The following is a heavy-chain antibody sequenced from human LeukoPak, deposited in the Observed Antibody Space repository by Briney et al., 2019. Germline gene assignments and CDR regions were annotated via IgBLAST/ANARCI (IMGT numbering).Heavy chain of an antibody. CDR3: ARDKGLAAAGHWYFDL. D-gene: IGHD6-13*01. V-gene: IGHV4-59*01. Sequence: SETLSLTCTVSGGSISSYYWSWIRQSPGRGLEWIGYIYYSGSTNYNPSLKSRVTISGDTSKNQFSLKLSSVTAADTAVYYCARDKGLAAAGHWYFDLWGRGTLVTVSS. CDR1: GGSISSYY. CDR2: IYYSGST. J-gene: IGHJ2*01.